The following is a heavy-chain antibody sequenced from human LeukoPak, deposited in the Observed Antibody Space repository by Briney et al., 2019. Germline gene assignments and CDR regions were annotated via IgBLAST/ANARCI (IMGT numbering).Heavy chain of an antibody. CDR1: GYPFSDHY. Sequence: GGSLRLSCAVSGYPFSDHYIDWVRQAPGKGLEWVSAISGSGGSTYYADSVKGRFTISRDNSKNTLYLQMNSLRAEDTAVYYCAKDNWNSFDPWGQGTLVTVSS. D-gene: IGHD1-20*01. CDR2: ISGSGGST. CDR3: AKDNWNSFDP. V-gene: IGHV3-23*01. J-gene: IGHJ5*02.